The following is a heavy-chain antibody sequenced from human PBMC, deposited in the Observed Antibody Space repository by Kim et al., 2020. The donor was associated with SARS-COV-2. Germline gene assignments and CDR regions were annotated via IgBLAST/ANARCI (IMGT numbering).Heavy chain of an antibody. J-gene: IGHJ4*02. D-gene: IGHD1-26*01. V-gene: IGHV4-59*13. CDR2: IYYSGST. CDR3: ARGGSGSYWGYFDY. CDR1: GGSISSYY. Sequence: SETLSLTCTVSGGSISSYYWSWIRQPPGKGLEWIGYIYYSGSTNYNPSLKSRVTISVDTSKNQFSLKLSSVTAADTAVYYCARGGSGSYWGYFDYWGQGTLVTVSS.